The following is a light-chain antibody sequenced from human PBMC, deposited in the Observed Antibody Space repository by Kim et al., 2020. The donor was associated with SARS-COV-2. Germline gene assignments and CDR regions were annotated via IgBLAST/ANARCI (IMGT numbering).Light chain of an antibody. Sequence: PGHTARITCSGDALPKKYAYWYQPKSGQAPVLVIYEDSKRPSGIPERFSGSSSGTMATLTISGAQVEDEADYYCYSTDSSGNHRVFGGGTQLTVL. CDR3: YSTDSSGNHRV. V-gene: IGLV3-10*01. CDR2: EDS. J-gene: IGLJ3*02. CDR1: ALPKKY.